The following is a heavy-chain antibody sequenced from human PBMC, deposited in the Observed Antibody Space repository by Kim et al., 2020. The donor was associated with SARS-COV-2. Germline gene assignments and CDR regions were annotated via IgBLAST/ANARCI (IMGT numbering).Heavy chain of an antibody. V-gene: IGHV3-48*02. J-gene: IGHJ3*02. CDR1: GFTFSAYD. D-gene: IGHD3-16*01. CDR2: ITKSSSTI. Sequence: GGSLRLSCATSGFTFSAYDMNWVRQAPGKGLEWLSFITKSSSTIYYADSVEGRFTISIDNAKNSLSLQMNSLRDEDTALYYCVRDRMGGASDMWGHGTMV. CDR3: VRDRMGGASDM.